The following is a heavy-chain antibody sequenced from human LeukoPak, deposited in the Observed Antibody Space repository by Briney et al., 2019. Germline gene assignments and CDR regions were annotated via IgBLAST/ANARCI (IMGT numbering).Heavy chain of an antibody. Sequence: SETLSLTCTVSGGSITSDHWNWISQPPGKGLEWIGCIYYSGRTYYNSSLKSRITISVDMSKMQFSLRLTSVTAADTAVYYCARKNDFEIWGQGTLVTVSS. CDR2: IYYSGRT. V-gene: IGHV4-59*01. CDR1: GGSITSDH. D-gene: IGHD2/OR15-2a*01. J-gene: IGHJ3*02. CDR3: ARKNDFEI.